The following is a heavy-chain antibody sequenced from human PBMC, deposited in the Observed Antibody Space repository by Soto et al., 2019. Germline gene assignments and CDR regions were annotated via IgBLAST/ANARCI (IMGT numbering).Heavy chain of an antibody. D-gene: IGHD2-15*01. V-gene: IGHV4-59*01. Sequence: LSPTCSVSGGSISSYYWSWIRQPPGKGLEWIGYIYYSGSTNYNPSLKSRVTISIDTSKRQSSLKLTSVTTADTAVYYCARDPVDGYSFFDYWGQGILVTVSS. CDR1: GGSISSYY. J-gene: IGHJ4*02. CDR3: ARDPVDGYSFFDY. CDR2: IYYSGST.